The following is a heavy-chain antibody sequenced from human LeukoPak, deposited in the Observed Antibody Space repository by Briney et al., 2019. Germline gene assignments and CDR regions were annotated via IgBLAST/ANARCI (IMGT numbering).Heavy chain of an antibody. V-gene: IGHV3-7*01. CDR1: GHRFSTNM. Sequence: GGSLSLPCVVSGHRFSTNMMPWLRQAPGKGLEWVATILPAGKESYRVDSVKGRFIISRDNAKNSLFLQMNSLRDEDTALYYCMSAHGYWGQGTLVTVSS. CDR3: MSAHGY. CDR2: ILPAGKES. J-gene: IGHJ4*02.